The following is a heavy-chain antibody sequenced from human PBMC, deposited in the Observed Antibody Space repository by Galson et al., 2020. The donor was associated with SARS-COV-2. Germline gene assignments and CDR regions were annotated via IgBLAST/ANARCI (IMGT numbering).Heavy chain of an antibody. Sequence: SETLSLTCAVYGGSFSGYYWSWIRQPPGKGLEWIGEINSSGSTNYNPSLKSLVTISVDTSKNQFSLKLSSVTAADTAVYYCARFAYDFWSGSYLDYWGQGTLVTVSS. J-gene: IGHJ4*02. CDR3: ARFAYDFWSGSYLDY. V-gene: IGHV4-34*01. CDR1: GGSFSGYY. CDR2: INSSGST. D-gene: IGHD3-3*01.